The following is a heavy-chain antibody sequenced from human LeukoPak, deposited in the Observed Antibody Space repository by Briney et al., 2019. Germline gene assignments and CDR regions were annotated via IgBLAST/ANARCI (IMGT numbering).Heavy chain of an antibody. V-gene: IGHV4-39*01. J-gene: IGHJ5*01. CDR1: DGSISSGYYY. CDR3: ARQPKSCAPGIFITGKACWFDS. CDR2: IYYSGTT. Sequence: SSETLSLTCSVSDGSISSGYYYWAWIHQPPGKGPEWIGSIYYSGTTYPDSSLKSRVTISVDTSKNQFSLKLSSVTAADTAVYYCARQPKSCAPGIFITGKACWFDSWGQGTLVTVSS. D-gene: IGHD3-10*01.